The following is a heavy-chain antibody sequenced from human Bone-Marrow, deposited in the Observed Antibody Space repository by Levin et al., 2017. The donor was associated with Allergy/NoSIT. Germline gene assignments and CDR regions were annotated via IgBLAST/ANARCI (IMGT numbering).Heavy chain of an antibody. J-gene: IGHJ3*01. CDR1: DFIFNDYA. CDR2: ISWTGDTI. CDR3: VKDRYDGSGYYYGRHSFHF. D-gene: IGHD3-22*01. Sequence: PGGSLRLSCAASDFIFNDYAMHWVRQAPGKGLEWVSGISWTGDTINYADSVKGRFAISRDNAKNSLYLQMNSLKPEDTALYYCVKDRYDGSGYYYGRHSFHFWGQGTMVGVSS. V-gene: IGHV3-9*01.